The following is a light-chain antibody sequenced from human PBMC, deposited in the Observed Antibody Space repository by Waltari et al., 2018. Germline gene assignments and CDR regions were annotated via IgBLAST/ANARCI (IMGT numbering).Light chain of an antibody. Sequence: QSALTQPRSVSGSPGQSVTISCTGASSDVGSNNRVSWYQQPPGTAPKLIIHDVDKRPSGVPDRFSVSKSGNTASLTISGVQGEDEADYYCCSYAGRYTWVFGGGTKLTVL. CDR3: CSYAGRYTWV. CDR2: DVD. CDR1: SSDVGSNNR. V-gene: IGLV2-11*01. J-gene: IGLJ3*02.